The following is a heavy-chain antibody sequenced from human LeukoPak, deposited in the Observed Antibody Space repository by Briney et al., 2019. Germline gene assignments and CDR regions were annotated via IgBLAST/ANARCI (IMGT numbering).Heavy chain of an antibody. CDR1: GFTFSAYG. CDR2: ISSSSTYI. J-gene: IGHJ4*02. Sequence: GGSLRLSCAASGFTFSAYGMHWVRQAPGRGLEWVSSISSSSTYIYYADSMKGRFTISRDNAKNSLYLQMNSLRAEDTAVYYCARGVVPVIPYYFDYWGQGTLVTVSS. V-gene: IGHV3-21*01. D-gene: IGHD3-16*02. CDR3: ARGVVPVIPYYFDY.